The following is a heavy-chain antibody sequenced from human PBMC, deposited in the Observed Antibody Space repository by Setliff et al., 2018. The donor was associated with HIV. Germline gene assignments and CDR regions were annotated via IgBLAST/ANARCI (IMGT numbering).Heavy chain of an antibody. Sequence: SETLSLTCTVSGGSISSHYWSWIRQPPGKGLEWIGSIYHSGSANYHPSLKSRVIISIDKSKNKFSLKVSSVTAADTAVYYCARILVAAAGTGFDPWGQGILVTVSS. J-gene: IGHJ5*02. CDR2: IYHSGSA. D-gene: IGHD6-13*01. CDR1: GGSISSHY. CDR3: ARILVAAAGTGFDP. V-gene: IGHV4-59*11.